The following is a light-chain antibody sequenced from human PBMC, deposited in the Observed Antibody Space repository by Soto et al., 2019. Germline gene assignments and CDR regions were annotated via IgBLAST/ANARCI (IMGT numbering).Light chain of an antibody. CDR1: QSISSR. J-gene: IGKJ1*01. CDR3: QQYENYWT. CDR2: DAS. Sequence: DIQMTQSPSTLSASVGDRVTITCRASQSISSRLAWYQQKPGKAPKLLIYDASNLESGVPSRFSGSGSGTEFTLTISNLQPDDFATYYCQQYENYWTFGQGTKVDIK. V-gene: IGKV1-5*01.